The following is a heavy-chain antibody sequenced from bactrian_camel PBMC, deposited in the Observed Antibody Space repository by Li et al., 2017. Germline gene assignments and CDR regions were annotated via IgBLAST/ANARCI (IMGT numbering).Heavy chain of an antibody. Sequence: HVQLVESGGGSVQAGGSLRLSCAASGYTYNRNCMAWFRQAPGKEREGVARIATGSGNTYYADSVKGRFTISRDNAKNMLYLQMNSLKPEDTAMYYCTKDRSYGTRNWVQSTRGQGTQVTVSS. D-gene: IGHD3*01. CDR3: TKDRSYGTRNWVQST. CDR1: GYTYNRNC. J-gene: IGHJ4*01. V-gene: IGHV3S1*01. CDR2: IATGSGNT.